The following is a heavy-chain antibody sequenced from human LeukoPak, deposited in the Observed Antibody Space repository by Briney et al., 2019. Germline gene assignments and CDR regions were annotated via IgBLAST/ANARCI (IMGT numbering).Heavy chain of an antibody. CDR1: GYTFTSYG. J-gene: IGHJ1*01. CDR3: ARGGGYSRYDLRGWAPD. D-gene: IGHD5-12*01. CDR2: ISAYNGNT. V-gene: IGHV1-18*01. Sequence: ASVKVSCKASGYTFTSYGISWVRQAPGQGLEWMGWISAYNGNTNYAQKFQGRVTMTRDTSISTAYTELSRLRSDDTAVYYCARGGGYSRYDLRGWAPDWGQGTLVTVSS.